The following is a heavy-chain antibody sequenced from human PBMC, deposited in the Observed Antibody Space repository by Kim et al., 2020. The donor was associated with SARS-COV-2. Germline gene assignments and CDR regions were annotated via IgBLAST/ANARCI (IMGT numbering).Heavy chain of an antibody. Sequence: GGSLRLSCAASGFTFSSYWMSWVRQAPGKGLEWVANIKQDGSEKNYVDAVKGRFTISRDNAKNSLYLQMNSRRAEDTALYDCVGQGFDYWGQGTLVTVSS. J-gene: IGHJ4*02. V-gene: IGHV3-7*01. CDR1: GFTFSSYW. CDR2: IKQDGSEK. CDR3: VGQGFDY.